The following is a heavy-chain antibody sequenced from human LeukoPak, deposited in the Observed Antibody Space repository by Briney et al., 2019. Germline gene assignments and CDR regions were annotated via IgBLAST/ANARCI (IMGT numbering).Heavy chain of an antibody. CDR1: GFTFSSYG. V-gene: IGHV3-23*01. J-gene: IGHJ4*02. CDR2: ISGSGGST. D-gene: IGHD2-2*01. Sequence: GGSLRLSCAASGFTFSSYGMSWVRQAPGKGLEWVSAISGSGGSTYYADSVKGRFTISRDNSKSTLYLQMNSLRAEDTAVYYCAEVFVVPAAYLYYFDYWGQGTLVTVSS. CDR3: AEVFVVPAAYLYYFDY.